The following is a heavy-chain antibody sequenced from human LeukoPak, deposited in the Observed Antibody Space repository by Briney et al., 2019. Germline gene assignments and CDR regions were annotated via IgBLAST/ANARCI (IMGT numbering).Heavy chain of an antibody. CDR1: GGTFSSYA. D-gene: IGHD1-20*01. CDR3: ARDFSITESYYYYGMDV. Sequence: ASVKVSCTASGGTFSSYAISWVRQAPGQGLEWMGRIIPILGIANYAQKFQGRVTITADKSTSTAYMELSSLRSEDTAVYYCARDFSITESYYYYGMDVWGQGTTVTVSS. V-gene: IGHV1-69*04. CDR2: IIPILGIA. J-gene: IGHJ6*02.